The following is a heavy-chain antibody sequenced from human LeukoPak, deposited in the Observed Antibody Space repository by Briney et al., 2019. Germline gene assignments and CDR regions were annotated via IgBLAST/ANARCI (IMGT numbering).Heavy chain of an antibody. J-gene: IGHJ6*02. Sequence: GGSLRLSCAASGFTFSSYGMHWVRQAPGKGLERVAFIRYDGSNKYYADSVKGRFTISRDNSKNTLYLQMNSLRAEDTAVYYCAKDGGYYYGMDVWGQGTTVTVSS. CDR2: IRYDGSNK. CDR1: GFTFSSYG. CDR3: AKDGGYYYGMDV. V-gene: IGHV3-30*02.